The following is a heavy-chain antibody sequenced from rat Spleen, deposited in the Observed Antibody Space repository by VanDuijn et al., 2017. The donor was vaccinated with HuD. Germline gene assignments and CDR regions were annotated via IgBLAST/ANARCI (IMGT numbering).Heavy chain of an antibody. J-gene: IGHJ2*01. Sequence: EVQLVESGGCLVQPGRALKLSCAASGFTFSSFAMAWVRQAPKKGLEWVATINSGGSNTYYPDSVKGRFTISRDIAKSTLYLQMDSLGSEDTATYYCARRHYGYTDYFDYWGQGVMVTVSS. CDR1: GFTFSSFA. CDR2: INSGGSNT. CDR3: ARRHYGYTDYFDY. V-gene: IGHV5-25*01. D-gene: IGHD1-11*01.